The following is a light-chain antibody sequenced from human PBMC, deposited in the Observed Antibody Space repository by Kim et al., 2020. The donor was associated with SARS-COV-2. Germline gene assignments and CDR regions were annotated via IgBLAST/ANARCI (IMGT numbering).Light chain of an antibody. V-gene: IGLV6-57*03. CDR2: EDN. CDR3: HSYDSDTVV. CDR1: GGSIASNY. Sequence: NFMLTQPHSVSESPGKTVTISCTRSGGSIASNYVQWYQQRPGSAPTTVTYEDNRRSSGVPDRFTGSIDSSSNSASLTISGLKTEDEADYYCHSYDSDTVVFGGGTQLTVL. J-gene: IGLJ2*01.